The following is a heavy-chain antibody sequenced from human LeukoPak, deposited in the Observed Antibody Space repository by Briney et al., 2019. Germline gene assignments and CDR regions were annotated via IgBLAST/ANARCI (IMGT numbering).Heavy chain of an antibody. D-gene: IGHD2-15*01. J-gene: IGHJ6*04. CDR1: GGSISSYY. CDR3: AREDGYCSGGSCVLGLDV. Sequence: PSETLSLTCTVSGGSISSYYWSWIRQPPGKGLEWIGYIYYSGSTNYNPSLKSRVTISVDTSKNQFSLKLSSVTAADTAVYYCAREDGYCSGGSCVLGLDVWGKGTTVTISS. CDR2: IYYSGST. V-gene: IGHV4-59*01.